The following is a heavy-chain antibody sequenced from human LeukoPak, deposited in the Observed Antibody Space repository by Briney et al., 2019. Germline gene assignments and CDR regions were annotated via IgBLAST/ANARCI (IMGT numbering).Heavy chain of an antibody. CDR1: GFTFSSFG. CDR2: IWYDASNK. D-gene: IGHD6-13*01. V-gene: IGHV3-33*01. J-gene: IGHJ4*02. CDR3: VRGVGVSRFNYLDS. Sequence: GRSLTLSCAASGFTFSSFGMHWVRQAPGKGLEWVAVIWYDASNKYYADPVKGRFTISRDNSKNTLYLQMNSLRDDDTAVYYCVRGVGVSRFNYLDSWGQGTLVIVSS.